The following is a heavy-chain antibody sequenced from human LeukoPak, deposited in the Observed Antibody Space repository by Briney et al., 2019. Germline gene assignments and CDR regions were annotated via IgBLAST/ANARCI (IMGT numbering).Heavy chain of an antibody. CDR1: GGTLSSYA. CDR2: IIPILGIA. Sequence: GASVKVSCKASGGTLSSYAISWVRQAPGQGLEWMGRIIPILGIANYAQKFQGRVTITADKSTSTAYMELSSLRSEDTAVYYCARYCSGGSCRPWDYWGQGTLVTVSS. CDR3: ARYCSGGSCRPWDY. D-gene: IGHD2-15*01. V-gene: IGHV1-69*04. J-gene: IGHJ4*02.